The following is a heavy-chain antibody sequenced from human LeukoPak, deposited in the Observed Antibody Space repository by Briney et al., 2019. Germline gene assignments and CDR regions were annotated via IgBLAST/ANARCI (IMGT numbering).Heavy chain of an antibody. CDR3: ARATRYNWNDRNPYYFDY. CDR1: GGTFVSSYG. V-gene: IGHV1-69*13. Sequence: SVKVSCKAPGGTFVSSYGISWVRQAPGQGLEWMGGIIPIFGSANYAQMFQGRVTITADDSTSTAYMELSSLRSEDTAVYYCARATRYNWNDRNPYYFDYWGQGTLVTVSS. CDR2: IIPIFGSA. D-gene: IGHD1-20*01. J-gene: IGHJ4*02.